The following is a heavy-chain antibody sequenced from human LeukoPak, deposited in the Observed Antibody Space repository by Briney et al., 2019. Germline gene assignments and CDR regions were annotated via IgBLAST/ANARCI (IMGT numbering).Heavy chain of an antibody. D-gene: IGHD2-2*01. J-gene: IGHJ1*01. Sequence: ASVKVSCKASGYTFTSYYMHWVRQAPGQGLEWMGIINPSGGSTSYAQKFQGRVTMTRDMSTSTVYMELSSLRSEDTAVYYCARTDCSSTSRYPGQHWGQGTLVTVSS. CDR1: GYTFTSYY. CDR3: ARTDCSSTSRYPGQH. CDR2: INPSGGST. V-gene: IGHV1-46*01.